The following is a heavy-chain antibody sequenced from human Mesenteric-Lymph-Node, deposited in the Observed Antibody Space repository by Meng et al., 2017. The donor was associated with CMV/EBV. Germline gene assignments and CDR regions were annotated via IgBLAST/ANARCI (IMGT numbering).Heavy chain of an antibody. CDR1: GGSFSGYY. CDR2: INHSGST. Sequence: QVQLHQWGACIVQSLQTRSVTCVVAGGSFSGYYWNWIRQSPEKGLEWIGEINHSGSTTYNPSFTSRIIISVDTSTNQISLNMSSVTAADTAVYYCARGSSYDILTGYFDYWGQGALVTVSS. J-gene: IGHJ4*02. CDR3: ARGSSYDILTGYFDY. D-gene: IGHD3-9*01. V-gene: IGHV4-34*01.